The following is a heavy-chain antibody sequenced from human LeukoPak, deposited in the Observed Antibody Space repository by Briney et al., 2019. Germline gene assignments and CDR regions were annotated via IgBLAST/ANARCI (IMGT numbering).Heavy chain of an antibody. CDR3: ARGLKSYYGMDV. CDR1: GFTFSSYE. Sequence: GGSLRLSCAASGFTFSSYEMNWVRQAPGKGLEGVSYISSSGSTIYYADSVKGRFTISRDNAKNSLYLQMNSLRAEDTAVYYCARGLKSYYGMDVWGQGTTVTVSS. V-gene: IGHV3-48*03. J-gene: IGHJ6*02. CDR2: ISSSGSTI.